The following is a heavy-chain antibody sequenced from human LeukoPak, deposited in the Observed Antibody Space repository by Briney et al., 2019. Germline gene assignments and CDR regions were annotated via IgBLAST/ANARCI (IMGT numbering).Heavy chain of an antibody. CDR2: ISAYNGNT. CDR3: ARVPTDCSGGSCHSGSQGDY. Sequence: ASVKVSCKASGYTFTSYGISWVRQAPGQGLEWMGWISAYNGNTNYAQKLQGRVTMTTDTSTSTAYMELSSLRSEDTAVYYCARVPTDCSGGSCHSGSQGDYWGQGTLVTVSS. J-gene: IGHJ4*02. V-gene: IGHV1-18*01. D-gene: IGHD2-15*01. CDR1: GYTFTSYG.